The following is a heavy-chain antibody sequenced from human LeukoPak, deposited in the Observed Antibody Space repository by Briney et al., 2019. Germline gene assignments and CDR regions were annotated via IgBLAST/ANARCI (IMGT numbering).Heavy chain of an antibody. J-gene: IGHJ3*02. V-gene: IGHV3-30*04. CDR2: ISYDGMNK. Sequence: GGPLRLSCAASGFTFSSYAIHWVRQAPGKGLEWVALISYDGMNKYYADSVKGRFTISRDNSKKMLYLQMTSLRAEDTAVYYCARGLGYCSGGSCYRGFDIWGQGTMVTVSS. D-gene: IGHD2-15*01. CDR3: ARGLGYCSGGSCYRGFDI. CDR1: GFTFSSYA.